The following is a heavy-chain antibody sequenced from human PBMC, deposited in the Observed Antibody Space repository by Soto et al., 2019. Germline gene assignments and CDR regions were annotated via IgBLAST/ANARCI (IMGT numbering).Heavy chain of an antibody. V-gene: IGHV4-38-2*01. CDR3: ARSGYSSSWDHFDY. Sequence: KPSETLSLTCAISGYSISSGYYWGWIRQPPGKGLEWIGSIYHSGSTYYNPSLKSRVTISVDTSKNQFSLKLSSVTAADTAVYYCARSGYSSSWDHFDYWGQGTLVTVSS. CDR1: GYSISSGYY. CDR2: IYHSGST. D-gene: IGHD6-13*01. J-gene: IGHJ4*02.